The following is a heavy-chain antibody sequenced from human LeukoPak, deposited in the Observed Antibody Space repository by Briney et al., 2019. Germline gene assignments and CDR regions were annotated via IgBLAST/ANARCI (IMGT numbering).Heavy chain of an antibody. CDR2: ISWDGGST. J-gene: IGHJ6*03. CDR3: AKDISDGYNWKYYYYMDV. CDR1: GFTFDDYA. D-gene: IGHD5-24*01. V-gene: IGHV3-43D*03. Sequence: GGSLRLSCAVSGFTFDDYAMHWVRQAPGKGLEWVSLISWDGGSTYYADSVKGRFTISRDNSKNSLYLQMNSLRAEDTALYYCAKDISDGYNWKYYYYMDVWGKGTTVTVSS.